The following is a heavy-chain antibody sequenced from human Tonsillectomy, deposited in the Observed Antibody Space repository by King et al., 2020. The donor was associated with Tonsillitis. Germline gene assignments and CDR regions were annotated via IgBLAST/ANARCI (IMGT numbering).Heavy chain of an antibody. V-gene: IGHV3-33*05. CDR1: GFTFSSYD. CDR3: ARDRDDYIFDY. CDR2: ISYDGSNK. Sequence: VQLVESGGGVVQPGRSLRLSCAASGFTFSSYDIHWVRQVPGKGLEWVAVISYDGSNKYYADSVQGRFTISRDNSKNRLYLQMNSLRADDTAVYYCARDRDDYIFDYWGQGTLVTVSS. D-gene: IGHD4/OR15-4a*01. J-gene: IGHJ4*02.